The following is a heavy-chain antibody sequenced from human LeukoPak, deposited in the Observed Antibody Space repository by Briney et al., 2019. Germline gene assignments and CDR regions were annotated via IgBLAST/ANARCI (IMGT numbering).Heavy chain of an antibody. D-gene: IGHD4-23*01. CDR1: GGSVTTYY. V-gene: IGHV4-59*08. CDR3: AKHSAHYGGNAYFDS. Sequence: PSETLSLTCTVSGGSVTTYYWSWIRQPPGKGLEWIGYMFHSGSTNRHPSLKSRVTFSIDASKNHFSLKLTSVPAADAAICYCAKHSAHYGGNAYFDSWGQGAPVTVSS. J-gene: IGHJ4*02. CDR2: MFHSGST.